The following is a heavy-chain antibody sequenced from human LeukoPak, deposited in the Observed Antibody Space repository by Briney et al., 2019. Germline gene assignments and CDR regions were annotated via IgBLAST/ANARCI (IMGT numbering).Heavy chain of an antibody. V-gene: IGHV4-59*01. CDR3: ARVNLWLSMGIDY. D-gene: IGHD5-18*01. J-gene: IGHJ4*02. CDR1: GSSISSYY. CDR2: IYYSGST. Sequence: PSETLSLTCTVSGSSISSYYWSWIRQPPGKGLEWIGYIYYSGSTNYNPSLKSRVTISVDTSKNQFSLRLSSVTAADTAVYYCARVNLWLSMGIDYWGQGTLVTVSS.